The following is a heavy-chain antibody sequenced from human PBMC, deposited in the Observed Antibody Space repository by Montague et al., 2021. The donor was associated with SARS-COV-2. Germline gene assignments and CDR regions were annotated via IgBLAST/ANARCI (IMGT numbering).Heavy chain of an antibody. Sequence: SLSLSCAASGSTFNSYAMSWVRQAPGKGLEWVSIIYSGGSSTYYADSVKGRFTISRDNSKNTLYLQMNSMIAEDTAVYYCAKTHRYYNRNFDYWGQGTLVTVSS. J-gene: IGHJ4*02. D-gene: IGHD3-22*01. V-gene: IGHV3-23*03. CDR3: AKTHRYYNRNFDY. CDR2: IYSGGSST. CDR1: GSTFNSYA.